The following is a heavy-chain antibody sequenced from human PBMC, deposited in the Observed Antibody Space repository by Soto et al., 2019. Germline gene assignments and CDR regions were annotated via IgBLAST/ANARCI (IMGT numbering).Heavy chain of an antibody. CDR3: ARARVAARPEYYFVY. CDR2: ISYDGSNK. CDR1: GFTFSSYA. V-gene: IGHV3-30-3*01. J-gene: IGHJ4*02. D-gene: IGHD6-6*01. Sequence: QVQLVESGGGVVQPGRSLRLSCAASGFTFSSYAMHWVRQAPGKGLEWVAVISYDGSNKYYADSVKGRFTISRDNSKNTLYLQMNSLRAEYTAVYYCARARVAARPEYYFVYWGQGTLVTVSS.